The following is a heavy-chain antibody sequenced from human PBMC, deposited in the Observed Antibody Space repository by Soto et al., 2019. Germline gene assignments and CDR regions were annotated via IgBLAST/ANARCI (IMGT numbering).Heavy chain of an antibody. CDR1: GGSVSSGSYY. CDR3: ASGRTYCGGDCYFH. J-gene: IGHJ4*02. D-gene: IGHD2-21*02. Sequence: QVQLQESGPGLVKPSETLSLTCTVSGGSVSSGSYYWSWIRQPPGKGLEWIGYIYYSGSTNYNPSLKSRVTISVDTSKNQFSLKLSSVTAADTAVYYCASGRTYCGGDCYFHWGQGTLVTVSS. V-gene: IGHV4-61*01. CDR2: IYYSGST.